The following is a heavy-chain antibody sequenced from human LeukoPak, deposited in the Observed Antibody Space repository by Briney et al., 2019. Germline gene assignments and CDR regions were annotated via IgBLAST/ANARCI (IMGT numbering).Heavy chain of an antibody. D-gene: IGHD3-10*01. CDR1: GLTFSSYA. J-gene: IGHJ4*02. V-gene: IGHV3-23*01. CDR3: AKDREAYGSGSYGDY. Sequence: GGSLRLSCAASGLTFSSYAMSWVRQAPGKGLEWVSAISGSGGSTYYADSVKGRFTISRDNSKNTLYLQMNSLRAEDTAVYYCAKDREAYGSGSYGDYWGQGTLVTVSS. CDR2: ISGSGGST.